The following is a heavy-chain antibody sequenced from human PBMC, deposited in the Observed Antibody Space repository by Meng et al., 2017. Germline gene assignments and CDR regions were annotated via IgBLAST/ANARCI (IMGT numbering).Heavy chain of an antibody. D-gene: IGHD3-9*01. CDR3: ARENRLRYFDWLPGY. Sequence: GESLKISCAASGFTFSSYWMSWVRQAPGKGLEWVANIKQDGSEKYYVDSVKGRFTISRDNAKNSLYLQMNSLRAEDTAVYYCARENRLRYFDWLPGYWGQGPLVTVSS. V-gene: IGHV3-7*01. CDR2: IKQDGSEK. J-gene: IGHJ4*02. CDR1: GFTFSSYW.